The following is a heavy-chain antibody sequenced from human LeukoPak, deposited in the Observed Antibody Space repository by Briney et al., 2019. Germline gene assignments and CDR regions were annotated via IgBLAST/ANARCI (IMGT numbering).Heavy chain of an antibody. CDR3: ATHYGSGTYKLGY. CDR1: GYSFITYW. Sequence: GESLKISCKGSGYSFITYWISRVRHMPGKGLEWMGRIDPTDSSNKYSPSFQGHVTISADKSISTAYLQWRSLKASDTAMYYCATHYGSGTYKLGYWGQGTLVTVSS. D-gene: IGHD3-10*01. V-gene: IGHV5-10-1*01. CDR2: IDPTDSSN. J-gene: IGHJ4*02.